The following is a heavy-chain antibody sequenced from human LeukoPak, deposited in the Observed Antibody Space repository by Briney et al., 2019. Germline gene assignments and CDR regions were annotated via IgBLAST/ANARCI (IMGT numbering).Heavy chain of an antibody. CDR3: AKDSYSSRWADY. V-gene: IGHV3-30*02. CDR1: GFTFSSSG. J-gene: IGHJ4*02. CDR2: IRYDGSYK. Sequence: GGSLRLSCAASGFTFSSSGMHWVRQAPGKGLEWVAFIRYDGSYKYYADSVKGRFTISRDNSQNTLYLQMNSLRPEDTAVYYCAKDSYSSRWADYWGQGTLVTVSS. D-gene: IGHD6-13*01.